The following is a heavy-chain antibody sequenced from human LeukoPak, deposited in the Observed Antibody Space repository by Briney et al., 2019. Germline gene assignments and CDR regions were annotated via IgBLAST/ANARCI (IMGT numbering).Heavy chain of an antibody. J-gene: IGHJ4*02. CDR3: ARHRRGRATPFDY. CDR2: IYYSGST. D-gene: IGHD2-15*01. V-gene: IGHV4-39*01. Sequence: PSETLSLTCTVSGGSISSSSYYWGWIRQPPGKGLEWIGSIYYSGSTYYNPSLKSRVTISVDTSKNQFSLKLSSVTAADTAVYYCARHRRGRATPFDYWGQGTLVTVSS. CDR1: GGSISSSSYY.